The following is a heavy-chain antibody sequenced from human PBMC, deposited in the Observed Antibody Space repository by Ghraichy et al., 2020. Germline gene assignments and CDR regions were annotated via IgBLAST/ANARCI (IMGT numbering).Heavy chain of an antibody. V-gene: IGHV3-23*01. CDR3: AKESMPGIAAARYYYYYYMDV. CDR1: GFTFSSYA. Sequence: GGSLRLSCAASGFTFSSYAMSWVRQAPGKGLEWVSAISGSGGSTYYADSVKGRFTIARDNSKNTLYLQMNSLRAEDTAVYYCAKESMPGIAAARYYYYYYMDVWGKGTTVTVSS. D-gene: IGHD6-13*01. CDR2: ISGSGGST. J-gene: IGHJ6*03.